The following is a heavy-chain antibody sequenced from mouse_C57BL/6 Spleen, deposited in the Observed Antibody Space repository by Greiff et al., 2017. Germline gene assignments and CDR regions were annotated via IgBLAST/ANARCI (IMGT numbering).Heavy chain of an antibody. Sequence: QVQLQQSGAELVKPGASVKISCKASGYAFSSYWMNWVKQRPGKGLEWIGQIYPGDGDTNYNGKFKGKATLTTDKSSSTAYMQLSSMTSEDSAVYFCARGDVLGVFFAYWGQGTLVTVSA. CDR3: ARGDVLGVFFAY. CDR1: GYAFSSYW. D-gene: IGHD3-3*01. V-gene: IGHV1-80*01. J-gene: IGHJ3*01. CDR2: IYPGDGDT.